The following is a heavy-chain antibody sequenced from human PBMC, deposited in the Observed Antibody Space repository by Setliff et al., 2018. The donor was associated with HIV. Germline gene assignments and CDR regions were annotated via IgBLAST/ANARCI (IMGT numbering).Heavy chain of an antibody. J-gene: IGHJ5*01. V-gene: IGHV4-4*09. CDR3: AKRAVQDGTVTSSNWFES. CDR1: GDSIGTYS. D-gene: IGHD1-7*01. Sequence: SETLSPTCAVSGDSIGTYSWHWLRQPPGKGLEWIGYIYGSGSTGYNPSLTSRVTMSTDTPNNRFALKLTSVTAADTAVYYCAKRAVQDGTVTSSNWFESWGQGTLVTVS. CDR2: IYGSGST.